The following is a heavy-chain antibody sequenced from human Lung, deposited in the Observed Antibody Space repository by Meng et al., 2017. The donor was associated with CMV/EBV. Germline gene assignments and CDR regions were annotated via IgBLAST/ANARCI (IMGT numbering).Heavy chain of an antibody. D-gene: IGHD2-2*02. Sequence: QGRRVQSGGGVEEPGASVKVSCKDSGYTFTGYYMHWVRQAPGQGLEWMGRINPNSGATEYAQNFQGRVTMTRDTSISTAYMELSRLRSDDTAVYYCARDSRHCTSASCYSWYFDLWGRGTLVTVSS. CDR2: INPNSGAT. CDR1: GYTFTGYY. CDR3: ARDSRHCTSASCYSWYFDL. J-gene: IGHJ2*01. V-gene: IGHV1-2*06.